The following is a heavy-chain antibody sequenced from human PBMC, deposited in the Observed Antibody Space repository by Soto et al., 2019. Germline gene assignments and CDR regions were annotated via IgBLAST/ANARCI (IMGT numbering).Heavy chain of an antibody. CDR2: IYHSGST. CDR1: GGSISSGGYS. Sequence: SETLSLTCAVSGGSISSGGYSWSWIRQPPGKGLEWIGYIYHSGSTYYNPSLKSRVTISVDRSKNQFSLKLSSVTAADTAVYYCASGKVVAAQHWGQGTLVTVSS. D-gene: IGHD2-15*01. V-gene: IGHV4-30-2*01. J-gene: IGHJ4*02. CDR3: ASGKVVAAQH.